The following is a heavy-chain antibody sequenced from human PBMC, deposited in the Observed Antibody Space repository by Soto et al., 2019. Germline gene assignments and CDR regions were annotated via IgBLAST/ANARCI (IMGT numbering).Heavy chain of an antibody. Sequence: GSGPTLVNPTQTLTLTCTFSGFSLSTSEVGVGWIRQPPGKALEWLALIYWDDDKRYSPSLKSRLTITRDTSKNQVVLTMTNMDPVDTATYYCAHRGGGYYDSSGWTFDIWGQGTMVTVSS. D-gene: IGHD3-22*01. CDR3: AHRGGGYYDSSGWTFDI. V-gene: IGHV2-5*02. CDR2: IYWDDDK. CDR1: GFSLSTSEVG. J-gene: IGHJ3*02.